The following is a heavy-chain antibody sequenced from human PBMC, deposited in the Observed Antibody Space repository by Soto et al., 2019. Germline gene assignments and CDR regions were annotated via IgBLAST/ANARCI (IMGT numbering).Heavy chain of an antibody. CDR3: ATSWVPEKGRIEA. CDR2: INGYTGNT. J-gene: IGHJ6*02. CDR1: GYTFTSYG. V-gene: IGHV1-18*01. D-gene: IGHD3-16*01. Sequence: QVQLVQSGAEVKKPGASVKVSCKASGYTFTSYGLSWVRQAPGQGLEWMGWINGYTGNTNYAQKFQGRVTMTTDTATNTAQLDLWPLISDATAVYYCATSWVPEKGRIEAWGQGTTVTVSS.